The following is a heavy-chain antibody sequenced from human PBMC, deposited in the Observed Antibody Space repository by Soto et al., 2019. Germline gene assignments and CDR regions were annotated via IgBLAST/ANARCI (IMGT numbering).Heavy chain of an antibody. CDR3: ARAEVMVPGVIDS. J-gene: IGHJ4*02. V-gene: IGHV4-30-4*07. Sequence: PSGTLSLTCAVSGGSISSGGYSWSWIRQPPGKGLEWIGYIYYSGSPYYNPSLKSRVTISVDTSKNQFSLKLSSVTAADTGVYYCARAEVMVPGVIDSWAQGTVLTVSS. CDR1: GGSISSGGYS. CDR2: IYYSGSP. D-gene: IGHD3-10*01.